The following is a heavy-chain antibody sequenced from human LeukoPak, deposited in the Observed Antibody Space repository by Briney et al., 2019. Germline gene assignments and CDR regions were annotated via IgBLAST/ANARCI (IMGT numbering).Heavy chain of an antibody. CDR2: INPNSGAT. V-gene: IGHV1-2*02. J-gene: IGHJ4*02. Sequence: GASVKVSCKVSGYTFTRYNFHWVGQAPGQGLEWMGWINPNSGATNYAQKFQGRATLTSDTSTSTAYMEVNGLRSDDTAVYSCVRGGGTSWFDYWGQGTPVTVSS. D-gene: IGHD6-13*01. CDR3: VRGGGTSWFDY. CDR1: GYTFTRYN.